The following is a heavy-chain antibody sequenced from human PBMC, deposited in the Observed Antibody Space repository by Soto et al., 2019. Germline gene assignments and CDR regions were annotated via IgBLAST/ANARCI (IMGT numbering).Heavy chain of an antibody. Sequence: PSETLSLTCAVYGGSFSGYYWSWIRQPPGKGLEWIGEINHSGSTNYNPSLKSRVTISVDTSKNQFSLKLSSVTAADTAVYYCARFGGSYHGERDYWGQGTLVTVSS. CDR3: ARFGGSYHGERDY. V-gene: IGHV4-34*01. CDR1: GGSFSGYY. CDR2: INHSGST. D-gene: IGHD1-26*01. J-gene: IGHJ4*02.